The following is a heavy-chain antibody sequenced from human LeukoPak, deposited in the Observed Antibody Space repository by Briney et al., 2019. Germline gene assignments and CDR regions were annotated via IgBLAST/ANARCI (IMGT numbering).Heavy chain of an antibody. CDR1: GGSISNYY. V-gene: IGHV4-59*08. J-gene: IGHJ6*03. Sequence: SETLSLTCTVSGGSISNYYYSWIRQPPGKGLEWIGYIYHSGGTNYNPSLKSRLTISVDTSKNQFSLKLSSVTAADTAVYYCARPKGYYYYMDVWGKGTTVTISS. CDR3: ARPKGYYYYMDV. CDR2: IYHSGGT.